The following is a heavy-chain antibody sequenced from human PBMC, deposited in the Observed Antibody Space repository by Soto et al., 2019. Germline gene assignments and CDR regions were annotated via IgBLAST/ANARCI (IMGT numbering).Heavy chain of an antibody. J-gene: IGHJ4*02. CDR3: ARGADYYDSSGYYYESDY. CDR2: ISGSGGST. V-gene: IGHV3-23*01. Sequence: GESLKISCAASGFTFSSYAMSWVRQAPGKGLEWVSAISGSGGSTYYADSVKGRFTISRDNSKNTLYLQMNSLRAEDTAVYYCARGADYYDSSGYYYESDYWGQGTLVTVSS. CDR1: GFTFSSYA. D-gene: IGHD3-22*01.